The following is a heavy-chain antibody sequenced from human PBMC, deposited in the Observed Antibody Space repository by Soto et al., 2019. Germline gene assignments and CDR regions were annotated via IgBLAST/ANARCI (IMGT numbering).Heavy chain of an antibody. J-gene: IGHJ4*02. CDR1: GGTFSSYA. V-gene: IGHV1-69*13. CDR3: ARDDFPRKPLCY. Sequence: SVKVSCKASGGTFSSYAISWVRQAPGQGLEWMGGIIPIFGTANYAQKFQGRVTITADESTSTAYMELSSLRSEDTAVYYCARDDFPRKPLCYWGQGTLVTVSS. CDR2: IIPIFGTA. D-gene: IGHD3-3*01.